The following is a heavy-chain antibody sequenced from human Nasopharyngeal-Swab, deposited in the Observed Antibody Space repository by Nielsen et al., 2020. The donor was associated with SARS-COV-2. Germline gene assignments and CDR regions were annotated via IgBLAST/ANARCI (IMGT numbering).Heavy chain of an antibody. CDR3: ARNDRSGYGY. CDR2: SNPNSGGT. D-gene: IGHD3-22*01. V-gene: IGHV1-2*06. J-gene: IGHJ4*02. Sequence: WVRQAPGQGLEWMGRSNPNSGGTNYAQKFQGRVTMTRDTSSSTAYMELSRLRADDTAVYYCARNDRSGYGYWGQGTLVTVSS.